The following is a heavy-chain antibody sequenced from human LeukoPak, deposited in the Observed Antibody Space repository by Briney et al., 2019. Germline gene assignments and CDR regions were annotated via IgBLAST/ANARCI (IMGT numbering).Heavy chain of an antibody. V-gene: IGHV3-33*01. CDR1: GFIFSHYG. Sequence: GGSLRLSCAASGFIFSHYGMHWVRQARGKGLEWVAVIWRDGSNRFYAGSVKGRFSISRDNSQNTVFLQMNTLRVEDTAIYYCARDAQRGFDYSNSLEYWGHGTLVTVSS. J-gene: IGHJ4*01. CDR3: ARDAQRGFDYSNSLEY. CDR2: IWRDGSNR. D-gene: IGHD4-11*01.